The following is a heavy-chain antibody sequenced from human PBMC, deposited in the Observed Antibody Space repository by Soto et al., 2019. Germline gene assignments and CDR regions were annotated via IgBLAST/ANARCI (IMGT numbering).Heavy chain of an antibody. CDR2: ISSSSSYI. D-gene: IGHD6-19*01. J-gene: IGHJ3*02. V-gene: IGHV3-21*01. Sequence: GGSLRLSCAASGFTFSSYSMNWVRQAPGKGLEWVSSISSSSSYIYYADSVKGRFTISRDNAKNSLYLQMNSLRAEDTAVYYCARGEQWPYAFDIWGQGTMVTVSS. CDR1: GFTFSSYS. CDR3: ARGEQWPYAFDI.